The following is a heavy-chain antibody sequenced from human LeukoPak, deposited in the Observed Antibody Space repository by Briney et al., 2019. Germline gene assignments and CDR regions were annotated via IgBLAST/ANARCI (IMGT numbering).Heavy chain of an antibody. Sequence: SETLSLTCTVSGGSISSYYWSWIRQPPGKGLEWIGYIYYSGSTNYNPSLKSRVTISVDTSKNQFSLKLSSVTAADTAVYYCARVGYYDSSGYQRGYYYYMDVWGKGTTVTVSS. J-gene: IGHJ6*03. D-gene: IGHD3-22*01. CDR2: IYYSGST. V-gene: IGHV4-59*01. CDR1: GGSISSYY. CDR3: ARVGYYDSSGYQRGYYYYMDV.